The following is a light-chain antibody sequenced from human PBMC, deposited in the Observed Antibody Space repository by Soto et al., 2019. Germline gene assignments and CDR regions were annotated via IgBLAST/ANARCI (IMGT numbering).Light chain of an antibody. CDR1: QSVSSSY. CDR2: GAS. CDR3: QQYGSSPVT. J-gene: IGKJ1*01. V-gene: IGKV3-20*01. Sequence: EIVLTQSPGTLSLSPGERATLSCRASQSVSSSYLAWYQQKPGQAPRLLIYGASSRATGIPDRFSGSGSGTDFPHTISSLEPEDFAVYYCQQYGSSPVTFGQGTEVEIK.